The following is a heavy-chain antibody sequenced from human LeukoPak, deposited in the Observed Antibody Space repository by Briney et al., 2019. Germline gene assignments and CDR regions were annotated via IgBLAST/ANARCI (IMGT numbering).Heavy chain of an antibody. CDR1: GGTFSSYA. Sequence: SVKVSCKASGGTFSSYAISWVRQAPGQGLEWMGRIIPIFGTANYAQKFQGRVTITMDESTSTAYMELSSLRSEDTAVYYCERGNPGYSSGWYIGSSYYYMDVWGKGTTVTVSS. D-gene: IGHD6-19*01. CDR2: IIPIFGTA. V-gene: IGHV1-69*05. CDR3: ERGNPGYSSGWYIGSSYYYMDV. J-gene: IGHJ6*03.